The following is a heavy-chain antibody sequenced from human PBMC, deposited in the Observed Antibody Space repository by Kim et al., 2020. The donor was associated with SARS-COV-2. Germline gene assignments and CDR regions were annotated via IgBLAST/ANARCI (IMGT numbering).Heavy chain of an antibody. CDR2: IYPGDSDT. CDR1: GYSFTSYW. Sequence: GESLKISRKGSGYSFTSYWIGWVRQMPGKGLEWMGIIYPGDSDTRYSPSFQGQVTISADKSISTAYLQWSSLKASDTAMYYCARGYYGSGRLVGISGMDVWGQGTTVTVSS. CDR3: ARGYYGSGRLVGISGMDV. J-gene: IGHJ6*02. V-gene: IGHV5-51*01. D-gene: IGHD3-10*01.